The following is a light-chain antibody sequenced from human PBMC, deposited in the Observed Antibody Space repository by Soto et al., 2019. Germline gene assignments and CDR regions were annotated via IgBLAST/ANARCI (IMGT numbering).Light chain of an antibody. Sequence: EIVLTQSPATLSLFPGARAPLSCRASQSISTYLAWYQQRSGQAPRLLIFDASYRATGIPARFSGSGSGTDFTLTISRLEPEDFAVYYCQQYGGSMTFGQGTKVDIK. CDR2: DAS. CDR1: QSISTY. V-gene: IGKV3-11*01. J-gene: IGKJ1*01. CDR3: QQYGGSMT.